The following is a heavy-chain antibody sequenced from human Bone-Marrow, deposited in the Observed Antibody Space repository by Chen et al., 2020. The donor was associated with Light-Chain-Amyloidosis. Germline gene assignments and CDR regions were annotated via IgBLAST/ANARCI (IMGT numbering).Heavy chain of an antibody. V-gene: IGHV5-51*01. D-gene: IGHD5-12*01. CDR3: ARRRDGYNFDY. Sequence: EVQLEQSGPEVKKPGESLKISCKGSGYTFPNYWIGWVRQMPGKGLEWMGVIYPDDADAGYSPSFECQVAIAADKSITTAYLQWRSLKASDTAMYYCARRRDGYNFDYWGQGTLVTVSS. CDR2: IYPDDADA. J-gene: IGHJ4*02. CDR1: GYTFPNYW.